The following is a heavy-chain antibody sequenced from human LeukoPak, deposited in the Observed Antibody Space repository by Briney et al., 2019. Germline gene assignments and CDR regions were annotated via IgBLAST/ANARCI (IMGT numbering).Heavy chain of an antibody. CDR3: ARNHYGSVDY. D-gene: IGHD3-10*01. CDR2: VNGDGSAT. V-gene: IGHV3-74*01. Sequence: GGSLRLSCAASGFTFTNYAMSWVRQAPGKGLVWVSRVNGDGSATNNADSVEGRFTISRDNAKNTLYLQMNSLRPEDTAVYYCARNHYGSVDYWGQGTLVTVSS. J-gene: IGHJ4*02. CDR1: GFTFTNYA.